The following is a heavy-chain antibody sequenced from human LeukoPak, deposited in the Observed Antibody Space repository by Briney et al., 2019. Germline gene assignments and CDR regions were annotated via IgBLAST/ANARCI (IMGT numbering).Heavy chain of an antibody. CDR3: AREAGYTSGWYIDY. CDR1: GFTVCSNY. J-gene: IGHJ4*02. CDR2: IYSGGST. V-gene: IGHV3-53*01. Sequence: GGSLRLSCAASGFTVCSNYMSWVRQAPGKGLEWVSVIYSGGSTHYADSVKGRFTISGDNSKNTLYLQMNSLRAEDTAVYYCAREAGYTSGWYIDYWGQGTLVTVSS. D-gene: IGHD6-19*01.